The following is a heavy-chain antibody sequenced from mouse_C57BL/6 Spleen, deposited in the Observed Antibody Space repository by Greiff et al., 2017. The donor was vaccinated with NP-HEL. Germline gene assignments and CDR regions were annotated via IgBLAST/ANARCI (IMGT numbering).Heavy chain of an antibody. CDR3: APLGKGNPWFAY. J-gene: IGHJ3*01. CDR2: ILPGSGST. D-gene: IGHD4-1*01. Sequence: QVQLQQSGAELMKPGASVKLSCKATGYTFTGYWIEWVKQRPGHGLEWIGEILPGSGSTNYNEKFTGKATFTADTSSNTAYMQLSSRTTEDTAIDYCAPLGKGNPWFAYWGQGTLVTVSA. CDR1: GYTFTGYW. V-gene: IGHV1-9*01.